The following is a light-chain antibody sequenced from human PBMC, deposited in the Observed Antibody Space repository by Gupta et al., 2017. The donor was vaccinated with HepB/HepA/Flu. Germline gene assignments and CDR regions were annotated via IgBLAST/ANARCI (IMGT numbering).Light chain of an antibody. CDR2: ETS. Sequence: QMTPSPPTLSASLGDRVTITCRASQNVGRRLAWYHQKPGKAPKLLIYETSNLASGVPSRFSGSKSGTEFTLTISGLQPDDFATYYCQQYNSYFPYTFGQGTKLEIK. CDR3: QQYNSYFPYT. J-gene: IGKJ2*01. CDR1: QNVGRR. V-gene: IGKV1-5*03.